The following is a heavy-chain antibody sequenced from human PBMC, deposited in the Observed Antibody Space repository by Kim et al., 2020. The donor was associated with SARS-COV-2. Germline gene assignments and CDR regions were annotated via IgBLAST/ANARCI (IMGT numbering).Heavy chain of an antibody. CDR3: ACTFSMGIEYSSSSLHGWFDP. V-gene: IGHV3-23*01. D-gene: IGHD6-6*01. Sequence: GGSLRLSCAASGFTFSSYAMSWVRQAPGKGLEWVSAISGSGGSTYYADSVKGRFTISRDNSKNTLYLQINSLRAEDTAVYYCACTFSMGIEYSSSSLHGWFDPWGQGTLVTVSS. CDR2: ISGSGGST. CDR1: GFTFSSYA. J-gene: IGHJ5*02.